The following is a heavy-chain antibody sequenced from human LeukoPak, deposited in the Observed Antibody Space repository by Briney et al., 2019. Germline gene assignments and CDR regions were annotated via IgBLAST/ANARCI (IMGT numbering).Heavy chain of an antibody. J-gene: IGHJ6*03. CDR3: ARVVSGMGATGAGNYYYYMDV. V-gene: IGHV3-64*01. CDR1: GFTFSSYA. CDR2: ISSNGGST. D-gene: IGHD1-26*01. Sequence: GGSLRLSCAASGFTFSSYAMHWVRQAPGKGLEYVSAISSNGGSTYYANSVKGRFTISRDNSKNTLYLQMGSLRAEDMAVYYCARVVSGMGATGAGNYYYYMDVWGEGTTVTVSS.